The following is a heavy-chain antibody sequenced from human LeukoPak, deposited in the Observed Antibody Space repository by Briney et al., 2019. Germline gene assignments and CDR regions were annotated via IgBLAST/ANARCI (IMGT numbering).Heavy chain of an antibody. V-gene: IGHV3-23*01. CDR1: GFTFSSYA. D-gene: IGHD3-10*01. Sequence: GGSLRLSCAASGFTFSSYAMSWVRQAPGKGLEWVSAISGSGGSTYYADSVKGRFTISRDNSKNTLYLQMNSLRAEDTAVYYCAKGGRRITMVRGGFDYWGQGTLVTVSS. CDR3: AKGGRRITMVRGGFDY. J-gene: IGHJ4*02. CDR2: ISGSGGST.